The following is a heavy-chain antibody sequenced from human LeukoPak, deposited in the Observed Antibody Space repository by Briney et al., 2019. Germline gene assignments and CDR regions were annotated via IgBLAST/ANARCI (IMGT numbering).Heavy chain of an antibody. CDR3: ARIGTYYYGSGSYKDTYYFDY. D-gene: IGHD3-10*01. J-gene: IGHJ4*02. CDR1: GFTFSSYS. Sequence: GGSLRLSCAASGFTFSSYSMNWVRQAPGKGLEWVSSISSSSSYIYYADSVKGRFTISRDNAKNSLYLQMNSLRAEDTAVYYCARIGTYYYGSGSYKDTYYFDYWGQGTLVTVSS. V-gene: IGHV3-21*01. CDR2: ISSSSSYI.